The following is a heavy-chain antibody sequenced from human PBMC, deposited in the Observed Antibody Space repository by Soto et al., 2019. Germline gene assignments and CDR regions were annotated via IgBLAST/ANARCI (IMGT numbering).Heavy chain of an antibody. J-gene: IGHJ4*02. CDR3: ARYSSGWSYYFDY. CDR2: IYLSDSDT. D-gene: IGHD6-19*01. V-gene: IGHV5-51*01. CDR1: GYSFTSYW. Sequence: PGESLKISCKGSGYSFTSYWIAWVRQMPGKGLEWMGIIYLSDSDTRYSPSFQGRVTISADKSISTAYLQWSSLKASDTAMYYCARYSSGWSYYFDYWGQGTLVTVSS.